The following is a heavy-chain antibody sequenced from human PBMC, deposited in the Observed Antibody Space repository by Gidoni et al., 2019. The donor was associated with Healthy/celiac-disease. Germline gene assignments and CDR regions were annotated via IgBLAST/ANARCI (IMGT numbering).Heavy chain of an antibody. CDR1: GFTFDDYA. V-gene: IGHV3-9*01. CDR3: AKGPYSGSYYPYLYFDY. CDR2: ISWNSGSI. Sequence: EVQLVESGGGLVQPGRSLRLSCAASGFTFDDYAMHWVRQAPGKGLEWVSGISWNSGSIGYADSVKGRFTISRDNAKNSLYLQMNSLRAEDTALYYCAKGPYSGSYYPYLYFDYWGQGTLVTVSS. D-gene: IGHD1-26*01. J-gene: IGHJ4*02.